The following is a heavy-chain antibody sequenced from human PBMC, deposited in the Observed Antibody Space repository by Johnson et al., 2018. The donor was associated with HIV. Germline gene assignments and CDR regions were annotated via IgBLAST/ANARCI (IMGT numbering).Heavy chain of an antibody. J-gene: IGHJ3*02. CDR1: GFTCSSYG. V-gene: IGHV3-30*18. CDR3: AKVHIAARWSDAFDI. D-gene: IGHD6-6*01. CDR2: ISYDGRNK. Sequence: QVQLVESGGGVVQPGRSLRLSCAASGFTCSSYGMHWVRQAPGKGLEWVAIISYDGRNKYYADSVKGRFTISRDNSKNTMYVQMNSLRAEDTAVYFCAKVHIAARWSDAFDIWGQGTMVTVSS.